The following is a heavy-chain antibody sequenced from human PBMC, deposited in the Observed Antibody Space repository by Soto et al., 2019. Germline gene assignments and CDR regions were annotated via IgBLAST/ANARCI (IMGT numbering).Heavy chain of an antibody. CDR2: ISTWSSYS. V-gene: IGHV3-21*01. J-gene: IGHJ4*02. CDR3: ARARHDYGAIDY. CDR1: GFTFSSYN. Sequence: GGSLRLSCTASGFTFSSYNMNWVRQAPGKGLEWVSYISTWSSYSFYADSVKGRFTISRDNSENSLYLQLDSLRDEDTAVYYCARARHDYGAIDYWGQGALVTVSS. D-gene: IGHD4-17*01.